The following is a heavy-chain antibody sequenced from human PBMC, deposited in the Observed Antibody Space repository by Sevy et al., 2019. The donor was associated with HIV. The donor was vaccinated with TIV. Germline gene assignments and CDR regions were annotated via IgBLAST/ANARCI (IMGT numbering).Heavy chain of an antibody. CDR3: ATHGGHRYDSLLDY. D-gene: IGHD3-16*01. Sequence: ASVKVSCEASGYTFTDYFMHWVRQAPGQGLEWMAWINPNSGDTKYAQKFQGRVTLTRDTSISTAYMELSRLRSDDTAVYYCATHGGHRYDSLLDYWGQGTLVTVSS. J-gene: IGHJ4*02. V-gene: IGHV1-2*02. CDR1: GYTFTDYF. CDR2: INPNSGDT.